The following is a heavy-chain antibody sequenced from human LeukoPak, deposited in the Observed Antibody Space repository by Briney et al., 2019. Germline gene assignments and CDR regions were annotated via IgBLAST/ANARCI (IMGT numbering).Heavy chain of an antibody. D-gene: IGHD6-13*01. J-gene: IGHJ4*02. V-gene: IGHV5-51*01. CDR3: ARHASIAAAGMGFDY. CDR1: GYSFTSYW. Sequence: GESLKISCKGSGYSFTSYWIGWVRQMPGKGLEWMGIIYPGDSDTRYSPSFQGQVTISADKSISTAYLQWSSLKASDTAMYYCARHASIAAAGMGFDYWGQGTLVTVSS. CDR2: IYPGDSDT.